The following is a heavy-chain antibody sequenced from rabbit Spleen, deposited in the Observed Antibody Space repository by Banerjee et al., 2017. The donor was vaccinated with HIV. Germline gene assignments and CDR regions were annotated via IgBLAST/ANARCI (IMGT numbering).Heavy chain of an antibody. D-gene: IGHD8-1*01. CDR3: ARDTGSSFSSYGMDL. J-gene: IGHJ6*01. V-gene: IGHV1S40*01. CDR1: GFSFNSGYD. Sequence: QSLEESGGGLVKPEASLTLTCKASGFSFNSGYDMCWVRQAPGKGLEWIACIYAGSSGDTYYATWATGRFTCSKTSSTTVTLQMTSLTAADTATYFCARDTGSSFSSYGMDLWGPGTLVTVS. CDR2: IYAGSSGDT.